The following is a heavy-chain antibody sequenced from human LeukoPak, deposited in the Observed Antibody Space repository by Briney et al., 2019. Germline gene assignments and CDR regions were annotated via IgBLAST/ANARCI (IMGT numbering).Heavy chain of an antibody. V-gene: IGHV1-69*02. D-gene: IGHD3-22*01. CDR2: IIPMLSIT. Sequence: ASVKVSCKASGVTLITHIISWVRQAPGQGLEWMGRIIPMLSITNYAQTFQGRVTITADKSTNTAYMELTSLTSEDTAVYFCARHSSRGHYYDFDSWGQGTLVTVSS. CDR3: ARHSSRGHYYDFDS. CDR1: GVTLITHI. J-gene: IGHJ4*02.